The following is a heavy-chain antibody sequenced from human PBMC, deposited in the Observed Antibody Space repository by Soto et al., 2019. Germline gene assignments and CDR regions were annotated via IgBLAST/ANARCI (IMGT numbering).Heavy chain of an antibody. CDR1: GCTFTGYH. J-gene: IGHJ6*02. V-gene: IGHV1-2*04. D-gene: IGHD2-15*01. CDR3: ARGGCSGGSCYVDYYYGMDV. Sequence: ASVKVSCKASGCTFTGYHMHWVRQAPGQGLEWMGWINPNSGGTNYAQKFQGWVTMTRDTSISTAYMELSRLRSDDTAVYYCARGGCSGGSCYVDYYYGMDVWGQGTTVTVSS. CDR2: INPNSGGT.